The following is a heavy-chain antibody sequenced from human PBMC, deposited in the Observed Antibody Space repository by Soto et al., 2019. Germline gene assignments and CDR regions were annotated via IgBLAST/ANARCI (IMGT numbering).Heavy chain of an antibody. J-gene: IGHJ4*02. Sequence: SVKVSCKASGGTFSSYAISWVRQAPGQGLEWMGGIIPIFGTANYAQKFQGRVTITADKSTSTAYIELSSLRSEDTAVYYCAWEYYYDSSGPRGGYYFDYWGQGTLVTVSS. CDR3: AWEYYYDSSGPRGGYYFDY. V-gene: IGHV1-69*06. CDR2: IIPIFGTA. D-gene: IGHD3-22*01. CDR1: GGTFSSYA.